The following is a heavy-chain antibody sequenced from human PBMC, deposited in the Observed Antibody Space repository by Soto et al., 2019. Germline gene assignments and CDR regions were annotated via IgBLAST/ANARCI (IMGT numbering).Heavy chain of an antibody. CDR1: GCTISSYG. Sequence: GGSKRLSCAAAGCTISSYGRHWVSKATGKGLEWVAVIWYDGSNKYYADSVKGRFTISRDNSKNTLYLQMNSLRAEDTAVYYCARDRIAALDFWGQGTLVTVSS. J-gene: IGHJ4*02. CDR3: ARDRIAALDF. CDR2: IWYDGSNK. V-gene: IGHV3-33*01. D-gene: IGHD6-6*01.